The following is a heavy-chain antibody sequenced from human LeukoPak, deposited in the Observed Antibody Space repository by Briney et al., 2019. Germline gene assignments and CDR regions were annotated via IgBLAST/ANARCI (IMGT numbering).Heavy chain of an antibody. CDR2: ISAYNGNT. V-gene: IGHV1-18*01. D-gene: IGHD3-9*01. J-gene: IGHJ6*02. CDR3: ARDTDILTGYYYYYGMDV. CDR1: GYTFTSYG. Sequence: ASVKVSCKASGYTFTSYGISWVRQAPGQGLEWMGWISAYNGNTNYAQKLQGRVTMTTDTSTSTAYMELRSLRSDDTAVYYCARDTDILTGYYYYYGMDVWGQGTTVTVSS.